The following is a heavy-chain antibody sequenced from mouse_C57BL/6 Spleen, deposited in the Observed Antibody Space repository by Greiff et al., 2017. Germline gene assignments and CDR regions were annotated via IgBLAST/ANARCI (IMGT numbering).Heavy chain of an antibody. CDR3: ASDYYGSSPPFAY. CDR2: ISSGSSTI. J-gene: IGHJ3*01. D-gene: IGHD1-1*01. CDR1: GFTFSDYG. Sequence: EVQLVESGGGLVKPGGSLKLSCAASGFTFSDYGMHWVRQAPEKGLEWVAYISSGSSTIYYADTVKGRFTLSRDNAKNPLFLQMTSLRSEDTAMYYCASDYYGSSPPFAYWGQGTLVTVSA. V-gene: IGHV5-17*01.